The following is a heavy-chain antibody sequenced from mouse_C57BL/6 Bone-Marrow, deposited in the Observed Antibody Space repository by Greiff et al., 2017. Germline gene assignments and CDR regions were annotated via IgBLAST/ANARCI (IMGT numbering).Heavy chain of an antibody. Sequence: QVQLQQPGAELVKPGASVKLSCKASGYTFTSYWMHWVKQRPGQGLEWIGMIHPNSGSTNYNEKFKSKATLTVDKSSSTAYMQLSSLTSKDSAVYYCAREGNDDYGDAMDYWGQGTSVTVSS. CDR3: AREGNDDYGDAMDY. D-gene: IGHD2-4*01. CDR2: IHPNSGST. J-gene: IGHJ4*01. V-gene: IGHV1-64*01. CDR1: GYTFTSYW.